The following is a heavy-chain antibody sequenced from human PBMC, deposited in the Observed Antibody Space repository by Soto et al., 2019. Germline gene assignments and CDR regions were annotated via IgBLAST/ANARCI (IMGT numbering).Heavy chain of an antibody. V-gene: IGHV5-10-1*01. D-gene: IGHD6-13*01. CDR2: IDPSDSYT. CDR3: ASTRIAAAGNLRLHNDY. Sequence: EVQLVQSGAEVKKPGESLRISCKGSGYSFTSYWISWVRQMPGKGLEWMGRIDPSDSYTNYSPSFQGHVTISADKSISXXHLPWSSLKASDTAMYYCASTRIAAAGNLRLHNDYWGQGTLVTVSS. CDR1: GYSFTSYW. J-gene: IGHJ4*02.